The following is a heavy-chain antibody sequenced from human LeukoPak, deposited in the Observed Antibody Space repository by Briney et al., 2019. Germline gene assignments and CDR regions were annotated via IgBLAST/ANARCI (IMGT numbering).Heavy chain of an antibody. D-gene: IGHD4-17*01. CDR3: AFSSSIYGDADY. CDR2: INHSGST. Sequence: SETLSLTCAVYGESFSDYYWTWIRQPPGKGLEWIGEINHSGSTNHNPSLKSRVTISVDTSKNQFSLKLSSVTAADTAVYYCAFSSSIYGDADYWGQGTLVTVSS. J-gene: IGHJ4*02. CDR1: GESFSDYY. V-gene: IGHV4-34*01.